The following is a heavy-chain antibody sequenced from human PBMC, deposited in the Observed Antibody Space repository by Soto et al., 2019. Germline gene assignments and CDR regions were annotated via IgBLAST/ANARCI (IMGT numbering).Heavy chain of an antibody. V-gene: IGHV3-33*03. D-gene: IGHD2-8*01. CDR1: GFIFSDFG. CDR2: IYYDGSNK. CDR3: ARLGYCTPSSCYARTDEMDV. J-gene: IGHJ6*02. Sequence: QVHLVESGGGVVQPGRSLRLSCGGSGFIFSDFGMHWVRQAPGKGLEWVAVIYYDGSNKYYADSVKGRFTISRDNSKNTVYLQMNSLRVEDTAVYYCARLGYCTPSSCYARTDEMDVWGQGTTVTVSS.